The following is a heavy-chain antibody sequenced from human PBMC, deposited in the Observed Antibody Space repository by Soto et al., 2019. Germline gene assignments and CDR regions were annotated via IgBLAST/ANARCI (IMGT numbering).Heavy chain of an antibody. J-gene: IGHJ6*02. Sequence: ASVKVSCKASGYTFTSYGISWVRQAPGQRHEWKGWISAYNGNTNYAQKLQGRVTMTTDTSTSTAYMELRSLRSDDTAVYYCASITQILYGMDVWGQGTTVTVSS. CDR1: GYTFTSYG. V-gene: IGHV1-18*01. CDR2: ISAYNGNT. CDR3: ASITQILYGMDV.